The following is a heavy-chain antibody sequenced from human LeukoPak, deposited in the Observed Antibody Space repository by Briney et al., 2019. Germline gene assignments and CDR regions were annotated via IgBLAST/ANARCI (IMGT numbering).Heavy chain of an antibody. CDR1: GFSFSSYW. Sequence: GGSLRLSCAASGFSFSSYWMHWVRQGPEKGLVWVSRINRGGSSRNYADSVKGRFTISTDNAKNTLYLQMNSLRAEDTAVYYCAREGFSGSYDAFDIWGQGTMVTVSS. D-gene: IGHD3-10*01. J-gene: IGHJ3*02. V-gene: IGHV3-74*01. CDR3: AREGFSGSYDAFDI. CDR2: INRGGSSR.